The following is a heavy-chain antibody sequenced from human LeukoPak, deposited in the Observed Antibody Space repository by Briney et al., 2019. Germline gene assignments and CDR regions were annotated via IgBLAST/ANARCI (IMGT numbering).Heavy chain of an antibody. CDR1: GFTFSSYD. CDR2: IGTAGDT. V-gene: IGHV3-13*01. Sequence: GGSLRLSCAASGFTFSSYDMHWVRQATGKGLEWVSAIGTAGDTYYPGSVKGRFTISRENAKNSLYLQMNSLRAGDTAVYYCARAKGKRSYYNPEVYYYYYMDVWGKGTTVTVSS. D-gene: IGHD3-10*01. J-gene: IGHJ6*03. CDR3: ARAKGKRSYYNPEVYYYYYMDV.